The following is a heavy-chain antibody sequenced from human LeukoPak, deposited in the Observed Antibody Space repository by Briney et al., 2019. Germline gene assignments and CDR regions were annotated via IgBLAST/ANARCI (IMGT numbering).Heavy chain of an antibody. CDR3: ARVRYYDSSGYDY. CDR1: GYTFTGYY. CDR2: INPNSGGT. Sequence: GASVKVSCKASGYTFTGYYMHWVRQAPGQGLEWMGWINPNSGGTNYAQKFQGRVTMTRDTSISTAYMELSRLRSDDTAVYYCARVRYYDSSGYDYRGQGTLVTVSS. J-gene: IGHJ4*02. D-gene: IGHD3-22*01. V-gene: IGHV1-2*02.